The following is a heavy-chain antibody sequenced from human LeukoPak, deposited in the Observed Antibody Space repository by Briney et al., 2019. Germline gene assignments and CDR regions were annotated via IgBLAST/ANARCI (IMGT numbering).Heavy chain of an antibody. Sequence: GSSVKVSCKASGGTFSSYAISWVRQAPGQGLEWMGRIIPIFGIANYAQKFQGRVTITADKSTSTAYMELSSLRSEDTAVYYCAREGRDGYNYDYWGQGTLVTVSS. V-gene: IGHV1-69*04. D-gene: IGHD5-24*01. CDR3: AREGRDGYNYDY. J-gene: IGHJ4*02. CDR2: IIPIFGIA. CDR1: GGTFSSYA.